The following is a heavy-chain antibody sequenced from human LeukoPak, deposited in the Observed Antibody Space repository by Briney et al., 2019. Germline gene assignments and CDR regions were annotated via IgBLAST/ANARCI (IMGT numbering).Heavy chain of an antibody. CDR3: TAPYSSRWEGYFDP. CDR2: IKSKNDCGTA. D-gene: IGHD6-13*01. J-gene: IGHJ5*02. CDR1: GLTFKNAW. Sequence: GGALRDSCVTTGLTFKNAWMTWVRQAPGKGLEWVGRIKSKNDCGTADYTAPVKGRFTISRDDSKNSVYLQMNSQKTEDRAVYYCTAPYSSRWEGYFDPWGQGTLVTVSS. V-gene: IGHV3-15*01.